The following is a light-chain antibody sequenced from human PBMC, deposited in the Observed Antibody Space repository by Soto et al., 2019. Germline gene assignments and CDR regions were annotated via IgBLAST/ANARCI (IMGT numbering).Light chain of an antibody. CDR3: AAWVDTLEAQV. Sequence: QSVLTQSPSASGTPGQRVTISCSGSRSNIGRNFAYWYQHVPGTAPRLLIQRNNERPSGVPDRFSGSKSGTSVSLAISGLGSDDGATYYCAAWVDTLEAQVFGGGPKFPVL. CDR1: RSNIGRNF. CDR2: RNN. J-gene: IGLJ3*02. V-gene: IGLV1-47*01.